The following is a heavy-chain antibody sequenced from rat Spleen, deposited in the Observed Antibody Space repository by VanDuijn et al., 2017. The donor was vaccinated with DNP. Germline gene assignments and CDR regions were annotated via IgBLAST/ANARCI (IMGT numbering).Heavy chain of an antibody. D-gene: IGHD2-2*01. CDR3: VREDKGVDA. Sequence: EVQLVESGGGLVQPGRSMKVSCAASGFNFNDYWMVWVRQAPGKGLEWIGQINKDSSTLNYIPTLKEKITISRDNAQNTLYLQMSQLGSEDTAIYYCVREDKGVDAWGQGASVTVSS. CDR1: GFNFNDYW. V-gene: IGHV4-2*01. CDR2: INKDSSTL. J-gene: IGHJ4*01.